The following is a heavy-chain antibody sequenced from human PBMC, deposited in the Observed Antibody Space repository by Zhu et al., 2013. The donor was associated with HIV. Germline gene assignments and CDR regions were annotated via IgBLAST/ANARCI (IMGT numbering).Heavy chain of an antibody. CDR1: GYTFTSYG. CDR3: ARDDGGNSAYYYGMDI. J-gene: IGHJ6*02. Sequence: QVQLVQSGVEVKKPGASVKVSCKASGYTFTSYGISWVRQAPGQGLEWMGWISADNGNTNYAQKLQGRVTMTTDTSTSTAYMELRSLRSDDTAVYYCARDDGGNSAYYYGMDIWGQGTTVTVSS. V-gene: IGHV1-18*01. CDR2: ISADNGNT. D-gene: IGHD2-21*01.